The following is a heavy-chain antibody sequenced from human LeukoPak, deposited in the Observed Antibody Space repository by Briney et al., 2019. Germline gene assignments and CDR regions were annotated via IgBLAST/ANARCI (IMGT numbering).Heavy chain of an antibody. D-gene: IGHD6-13*01. V-gene: IGHV5-51*01. J-gene: IGHJ4*02. CDR3: ARRLSSIAAAAANDY. CDR2: IHPGNSET. Sequence: GESLKISYKGSEYSFSSYWIAWVRPMPGKGLEWMGIIHPGNSETTYNPSFQGQVTISADKSINTAYLQWNSLKASDTAMYYCARRLSSIAAAAANDYWGQGTLVTVSS. CDR1: EYSFSSYW.